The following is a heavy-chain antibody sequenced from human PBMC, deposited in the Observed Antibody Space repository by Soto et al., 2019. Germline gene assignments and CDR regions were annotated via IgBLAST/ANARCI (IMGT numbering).Heavy chain of an antibody. D-gene: IGHD3-3*01. CDR1: GYSFTSYW. CDR2: IDPSDSYT. J-gene: IGHJ6*02. V-gene: IGHV5-10-1*01. Sequence: PGESLKISCKGSGYSFTSYWISWVLQIPWKGLEWMGRIDPSDSYTNYSPSFQGHVTISADKSISTAYLQWSSLKASDTAMYYCARGEGGITIFGVVPYYYYGMDVWGQGTTVTVSS. CDR3: ARGEGGITIFGVVPYYYYGMDV.